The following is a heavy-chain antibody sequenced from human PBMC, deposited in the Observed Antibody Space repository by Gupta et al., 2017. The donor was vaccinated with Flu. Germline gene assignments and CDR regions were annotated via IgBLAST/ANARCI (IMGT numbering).Heavy chain of an antibody. CDR1: GGSISSSSYY. V-gene: IGHV4-39*01. D-gene: IGHD6-19*01. J-gene: IGHJ4*02. Sequence: QLQLQESGPGLVKPSETLSLTCTVSGGSISSSSYYWGWLRQPPGKGLEWIGSIYYSGSTYYNPSLKSRVTISVDTSKNQFSLKLSSVTAADTAVYYCARQRHGWYGGVYFDYWGQGTLVTVSS. CDR3: ARQRHGWYGGVYFDY. CDR2: IYYSGST.